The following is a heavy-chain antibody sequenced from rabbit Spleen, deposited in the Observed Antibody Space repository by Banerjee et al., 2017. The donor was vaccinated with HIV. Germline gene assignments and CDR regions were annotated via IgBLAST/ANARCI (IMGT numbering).Heavy chain of an antibody. J-gene: IGHJ6*01. Sequence: QSLEESGGDLVKPGASLTLTCTASGFSFTYSDYMCWVRQPPGKGPEWIACIGAGVSYTTYYATWAKGRFTISKTSSTTVTLQMTSLTAADTATYFCARGSASSFSSYGMELWGPGTLVTVS. CDR3: ARGSASSFSSYGMEL. CDR1: GFSFTYSDY. CDR2: IGAGVSYTT. D-gene: IGHD1-1*01. V-gene: IGHV1S40*01.